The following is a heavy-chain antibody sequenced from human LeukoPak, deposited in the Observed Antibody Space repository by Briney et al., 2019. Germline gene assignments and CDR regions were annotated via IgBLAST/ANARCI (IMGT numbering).Heavy chain of an antibody. V-gene: IGHV3-74*01. CDR3: ARDFGYSFAFDI. J-gene: IGHJ3*02. Sequence: GGSLRLSCAASGFTFSSYWMHWVRQTPGKGLVWVSRIESDGSTIYADSVRGRFTISRDNAKNMVYLQMNSLRAEDTAVYYCARDFGYSFAFDIWGQGTMVTVSS. D-gene: IGHD5-18*01. CDR1: GFTFSSYW. CDR2: IESDGST.